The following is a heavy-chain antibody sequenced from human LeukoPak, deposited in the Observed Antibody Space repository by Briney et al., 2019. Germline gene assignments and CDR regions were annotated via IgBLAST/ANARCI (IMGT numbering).Heavy chain of an antibody. V-gene: IGHV1-69*05. D-gene: IGHD2-2*01. CDR2: IIPIFGTA. CDR3: ASSATVVPAAEPNLDYYYYYMDV. Sequence: GASVKVSCMASGGTFSSYAISWVRQAPGQGLEWMGGIIPIFGTANYAQKFQGRVTITTDESTSTAYMELSSLRSEDTAVYYCASSATVVPAAEPNLDYYYYYMDVWGKGTTVTVSS. CDR1: GGTFSSYA. J-gene: IGHJ6*03.